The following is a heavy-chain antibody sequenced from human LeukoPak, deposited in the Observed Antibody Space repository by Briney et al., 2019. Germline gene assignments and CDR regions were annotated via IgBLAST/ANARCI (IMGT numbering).Heavy chain of an antibody. Sequence: PSETLSLTCAVYAGSFSGYYWSWIRQPPGKGLEWIGEINHSGSTNYNPSIKSRVTISVDPSKNQSSLTLSPVTAAATAVYYCHYYGSGSYYNVRDYWGQGTLVTVSS. J-gene: IGHJ4*02. D-gene: IGHD3-10*01. CDR2: INHSGST. CDR1: AGSFSGYY. V-gene: IGHV4-34*01. CDR3: HYYGSGSYYNVRDY.